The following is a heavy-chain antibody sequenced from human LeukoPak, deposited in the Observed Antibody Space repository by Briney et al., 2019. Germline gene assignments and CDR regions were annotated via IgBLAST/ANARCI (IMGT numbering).Heavy chain of an antibody. D-gene: IGHD3-3*01. V-gene: IGHV2-5*01. CDR3: AHSRLEWSLDY. CDR1: GFSLNTIGVG. Sequence: SGPTLVNPTQTLTLTCTFSGFSLNTIGVGVGWIRQPPKKALEWLALIYWNDEKRYISSLKTRLTITKDTSKNQVILTMTNMDPVDTGTYYCAHSRLEWSLDYWGQGTLVTVSS. J-gene: IGHJ4*02. CDR2: IYWNDEK.